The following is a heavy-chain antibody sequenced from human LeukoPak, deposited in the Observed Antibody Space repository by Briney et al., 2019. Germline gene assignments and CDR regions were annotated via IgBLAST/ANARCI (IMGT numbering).Heavy chain of an antibody. J-gene: IGHJ4*02. CDR1: GYSISSGYY. V-gene: IGHV4-38-2*02. CDR2: IYHSGGT. D-gene: IGHD4-23*01. CDR3: ARGTTVVTGDYFDY. Sequence: PSETLSLTCTVSGYSISSGYYWGWIRQPPGKGLEWIGEIYHSGGTNYNPSLKSRVTISVDKSKNQFSLKLSSVTAADTAVYYCARGTTVVTGDYFDYWGQGTLVTVSS.